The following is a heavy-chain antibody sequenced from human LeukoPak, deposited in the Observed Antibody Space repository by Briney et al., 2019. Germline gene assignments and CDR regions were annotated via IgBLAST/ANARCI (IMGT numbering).Heavy chain of an antibody. CDR2: IYHSGST. CDR1: GGSISSYY. D-gene: IGHD6-19*01. J-gene: IGHJ4*02. CDR3: ARDVAGTGY. V-gene: IGHV4-59*12. Sequence: PSETLSLTCTVSGGSISSYYWSWIRQPPGKGLEWIGYIYHSGSTQYNPSLKSRVTISVDTSKNQFSLKLSSVTAADTAVYYCARDVAGTGYWGQGTLVTVSS.